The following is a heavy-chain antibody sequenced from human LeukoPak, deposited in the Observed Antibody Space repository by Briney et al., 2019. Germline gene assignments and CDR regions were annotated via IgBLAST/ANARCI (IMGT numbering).Heavy chain of an antibody. J-gene: IGHJ4*02. Sequence: SETLSLTCAVYGGSFSGYYWSWIRQPPGKGLEWIGEINHSGSTNYNPSLKSRVTISADTSKNQFSLKLSSVTAADTAVYYCATEVVPAAITPGWGQGTLVTVSS. D-gene: IGHD2-2*01. CDR2: INHSGST. CDR1: GGSFSGYY. V-gene: IGHV4-34*01. CDR3: ATEVVPAAITPG.